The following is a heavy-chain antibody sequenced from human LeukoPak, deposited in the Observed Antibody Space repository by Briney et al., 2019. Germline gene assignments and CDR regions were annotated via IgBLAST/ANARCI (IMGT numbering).Heavy chain of an antibody. CDR3: ARVPVGSQIAAAGYYYYYGMDV. CDR2: IIPIFGTA. Sequence: ASVKVSCKASGGTFSSYAISWVRQAPGQGLEWMGGIIPIFGTANCAQKFQGRVTITADESTSTAYMELSSLRSEDTAVYYCARVPVGSQIAAAGYYYYYGMDVWGQGTTVTVSS. CDR1: GGTFSSYA. V-gene: IGHV1-69*13. D-gene: IGHD6-13*01. J-gene: IGHJ6*02.